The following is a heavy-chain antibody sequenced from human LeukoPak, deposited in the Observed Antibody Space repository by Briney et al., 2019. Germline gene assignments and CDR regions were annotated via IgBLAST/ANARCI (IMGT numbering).Heavy chain of an antibody. Sequence: GASVKVSCKASGYTFSSYAMHWVRQAPGQRLEWMGWINAGNGNTKYSQEFQGRVTITRDTSASTAYMELSSLRSEDMAVYYCARSQPWCFDCHFDYWGQGTLVTVSS. D-gene: IGHD5-18*01. J-gene: IGHJ4*02. CDR1: GYTFSSYA. CDR3: ARSQPWCFDCHFDY. CDR2: INAGNGNT. V-gene: IGHV1-3*03.